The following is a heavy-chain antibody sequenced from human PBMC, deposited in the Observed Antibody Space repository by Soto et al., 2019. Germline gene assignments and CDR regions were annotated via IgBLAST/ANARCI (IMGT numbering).Heavy chain of an antibody. V-gene: IGHV4-31*03. CDR3: ARHYSSGSRNWFDP. CDR2: IYYSGST. Sequence: SETLSLTCTVSGGSISNGDYYWTWIRQHPGKGLEWIGYIYYSGSTYYNPSLKSRVTISVDTSKNQFSLKLSSVTVADTAVFYCARHYSSGSRNWFDPWGQGTLVTVSS. CDR1: GGSISNGDYY. D-gene: IGHD6-19*01. J-gene: IGHJ5*02.